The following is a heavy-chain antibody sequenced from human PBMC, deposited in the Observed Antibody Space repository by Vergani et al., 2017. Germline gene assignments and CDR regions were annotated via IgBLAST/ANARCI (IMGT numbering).Heavy chain of an antibody. CDR3: ARDQEGYCSSTSCYWGWYFDL. J-gene: IGHJ2*01. Sequence: QVQLVQSGAEVKKPGSSVKVSCKASGGTFSSYAISWVRQAPGQGLEWMGRIIPIFGTANYAQKVQGRVTITADESTSTAYMELSSLRSEDTAVYYCARDQEGYCSSTSCYWGWYFDLWGRGTLVTVSS. CDR2: IIPIFGTA. CDR1: GGTFSSYA. V-gene: IGHV1-69*13. D-gene: IGHD2-2*01.